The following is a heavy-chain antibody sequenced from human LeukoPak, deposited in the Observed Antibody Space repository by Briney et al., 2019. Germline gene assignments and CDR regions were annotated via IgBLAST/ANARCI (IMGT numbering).Heavy chain of an antibody. CDR2: LSGSDEST. J-gene: IGHJ6*02. D-gene: IGHD2-15*01. V-gene: IGHV3-23*01. Sequence: PGGSLRLSCAASGFAFSTYAMNWVRQAPGKGLEWVSALSGSDESTYYADSVKGRFTISRDNYRNTVDLLMNSLRAEDAAVYYCAKSLAFAATGGGTDVWGQGTTVTVSS. CDR1: GFAFSTYA. CDR3: AKSLAFAATGGGTDV.